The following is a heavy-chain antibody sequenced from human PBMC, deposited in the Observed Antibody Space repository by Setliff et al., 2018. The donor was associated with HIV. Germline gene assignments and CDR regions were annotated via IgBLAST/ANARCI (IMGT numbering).Heavy chain of an antibody. CDR2: VDPQDGEI. Sequence: WASVKVSCKVSGFTLSGVSVHWVRQAPGKGLEWMGYVDPQDGEIVYAQKFQGRVTMTEDTSTGTAYMELSGLRSGDTAVYYCAIDVTGGWLRPMPDYWGQGALVTVSS. J-gene: IGHJ4*02. CDR1: GFTLSGVS. V-gene: IGHV1-24*01. CDR3: AIDVTGGWLRPMPDY. D-gene: IGHD2-2*01.